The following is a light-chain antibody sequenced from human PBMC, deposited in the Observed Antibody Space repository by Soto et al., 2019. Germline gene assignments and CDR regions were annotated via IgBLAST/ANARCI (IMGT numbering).Light chain of an antibody. CDR3: QSYDTSLSGVI. CDR1: SSNIGAGYD. CDR2: ADN. J-gene: IGLJ2*01. V-gene: IGLV1-40*01. Sequence: QLVLTQTPSVSGAPGQKIIMSCTGSSSNIGAGYDVHWYQQLPGAAPRLLIYADNNRPSGVPDRFSASNSGTSASLAITGLQGEDEAVYYCQSYDTSLSGVIFGAGTKLTVL.